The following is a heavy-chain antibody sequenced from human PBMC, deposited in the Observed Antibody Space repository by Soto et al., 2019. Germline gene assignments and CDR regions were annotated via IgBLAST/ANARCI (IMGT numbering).Heavy chain of an antibody. J-gene: IGHJ4*02. D-gene: IGHD3-9*01. V-gene: IGHV4-34*01. Sequence: SEPKPVTNAVDDGTIIDHYCRWIIQPPGKGLEWIGEINHSGSTNYNPSLKSRVTISVDTSKNQFSLKLSSVTAADTAVYYCARGSPGGGFDWLLYPYYFDYWGQGTLVTSPQ. CDR1: DGTIIDHY. CDR3: ARGSPGGGFDWLLYPYYFDY. CDR2: INHSGST.